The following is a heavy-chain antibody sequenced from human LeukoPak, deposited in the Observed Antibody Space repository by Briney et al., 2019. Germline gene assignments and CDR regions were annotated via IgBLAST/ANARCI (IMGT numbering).Heavy chain of an antibody. Sequence: GGSLRLSCATSGFTFSSYGMHWVRQAPGKGLEWVSYISSSGSTIYYADSVKGRFTISRDNAKNSLYLQMNSLRAEDTAVYYCARDCWNYGLYWFDPWGQGTLVTVSS. CDR1: GFTFSSYG. CDR3: ARDCWNYGLYWFDP. CDR2: ISSSGSTI. D-gene: IGHD1-7*01. V-gene: IGHV3-48*04. J-gene: IGHJ5*02.